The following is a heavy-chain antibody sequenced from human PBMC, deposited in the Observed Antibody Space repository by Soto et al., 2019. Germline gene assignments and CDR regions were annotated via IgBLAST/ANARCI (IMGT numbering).Heavy chain of an antibody. CDR1: GFSLTTRGVG. D-gene: IGHD1-1*01. J-gene: IGHJ5*02. Sequence: QITLKESAPALVKPTQTLTLTCNFSGFSLTTRGVGVGCIRQPPGKALEGLALIYWDDNKRYSPSLRNRLTIAKDASKNQVVLTMTNMDPVDTATYYCAHITAIGISTSWFDPSGPGTLVPVSS. CDR3: AHITAIGISTSWFDP. V-gene: IGHV2-5*02. CDR2: IYWDDNK.